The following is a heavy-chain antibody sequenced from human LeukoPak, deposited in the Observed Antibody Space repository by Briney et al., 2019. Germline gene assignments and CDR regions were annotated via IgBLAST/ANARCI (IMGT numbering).Heavy chain of an antibody. CDR3: ARECGEMATITDAFDI. CDR2: MNPNSGNT. V-gene: IGHV1-8*01. J-gene: IGHJ3*02. Sequence: ASVKVSCKASGYTFTSYDINWVRQATGQGLEWMGWMNPNSGNTGYAQKFQGRVTMTRNTSISTAYMELSSLRSEDTAVYYCARECGEMATITDAFDIWGQGTMVTVSS. D-gene: IGHD5-24*01. CDR1: GYTFTSYD.